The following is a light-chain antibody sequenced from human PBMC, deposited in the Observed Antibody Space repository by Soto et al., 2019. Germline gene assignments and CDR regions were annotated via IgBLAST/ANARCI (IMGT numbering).Light chain of an antibody. J-gene: IGKJ3*01. CDR3: QKYNSAPLT. CDR1: QGISNS. CDR2: AAS. V-gene: IGKV1-27*01. Sequence: DIQMTQSPSSLSAFVGGRVTITCRASQGISNSLAWYQQKPGKGPKLLIYAASTLQSGVPSRFSGSGSGTYFTLTISSLQPEDVATYDCQKYNSAPLTFGPGTKVDIK.